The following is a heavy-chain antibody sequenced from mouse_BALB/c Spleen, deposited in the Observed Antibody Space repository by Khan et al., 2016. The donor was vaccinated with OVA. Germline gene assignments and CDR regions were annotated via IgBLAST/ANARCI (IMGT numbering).Heavy chain of an antibody. Sequence: EVQLVESGPGLVKPFQSLSLTCTVTGYSITSDYAWNWIRQFPGNKLEWMGYISYSGSTSYNPSLKSRISITRDTSKNQFFLQLNSVTTEDTATYYCARDGSRYNYAMDYWGQGTAVTVSS. CDR3: ARDGSRYNYAMDY. CDR1: GYSITSDYA. J-gene: IGHJ4*01. V-gene: IGHV3-2*02. CDR2: ISYSGST. D-gene: IGHD2-3*01.